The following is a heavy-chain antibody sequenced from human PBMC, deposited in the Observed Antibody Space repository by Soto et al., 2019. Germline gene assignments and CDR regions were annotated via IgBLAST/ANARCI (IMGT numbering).Heavy chain of an antibody. Sequence: GGSLRLSCAASGFTFDDYAMHWVRQAPGKGLEWVSGISWNSGSIGYADSVKGRFTISRDNAKNSLYLQMNSLRAEDTALYYCAKDIVIAAAGFDAFDIWGQGTMVTVSS. CDR1: GFTFDDYA. CDR3: AKDIVIAAAGFDAFDI. CDR2: ISWNSGSI. D-gene: IGHD6-13*01. V-gene: IGHV3-9*01. J-gene: IGHJ3*02.